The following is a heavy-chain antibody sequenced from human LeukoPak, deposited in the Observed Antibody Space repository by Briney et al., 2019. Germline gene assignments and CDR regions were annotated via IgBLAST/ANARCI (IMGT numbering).Heavy chain of an antibody. CDR2: IYYSGST. CDR1: GGSISSSSYY. D-gene: IGHD6-13*01. J-gene: IGHJ4*02. V-gene: IGHV4-39*01. Sequence: ASETLSLTCTVSGGSISSSSYYWGWIRQPPGKGLEWIGSIYYSGSTYYNPSLKSRVTISVDTSKNQFSLKLSSVTAADTAVYYCARLHPPYSSSPPHYWGQGTLVTVSS. CDR3: ARLHPPYSSSPPHY.